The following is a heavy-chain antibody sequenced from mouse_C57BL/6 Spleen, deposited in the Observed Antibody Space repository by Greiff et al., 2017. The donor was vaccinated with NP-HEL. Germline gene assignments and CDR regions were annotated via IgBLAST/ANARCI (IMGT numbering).Heavy chain of an antibody. CDR1: GYTFTSYW. D-gene: IGHD1-1*01. CDR3: ARNDGSSYGFAY. V-gene: IGHV1-69*01. CDR2: IDPSDSYT. Sequence: VQLQQPGAELVMPGASVKLSCKASGYTFTSYWMHWVKQRPGQGLEWIGEIDPSDSYTNYNQKFKGKSTLTVDKSSSTAYMQLSSLTSEDSAVYYCARNDGSSYGFAYWGQGTLVTVSA. J-gene: IGHJ3*01.